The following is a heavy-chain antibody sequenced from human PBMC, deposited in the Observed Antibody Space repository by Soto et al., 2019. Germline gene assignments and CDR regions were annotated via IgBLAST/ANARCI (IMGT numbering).Heavy chain of an antibody. V-gene: IGHV1-8*01. D-gene: IGHD5-18*01. Sequence: QVQLVQSGAEVKKPGASVKVSCKASGYTFTRYDINWVRQATVQGLEWLGWMNPNSGNTGYAQKFQGRVTMTRNTSISTAYMELSRLRSDDTAVYYCAREGGYSYGFEYWGQGTLVTVSS. CDR2: MNPNSGNT. CDR1: GYTFTRYD. CDR3: AREGGYSYGFEY. J-gene: IGHJ4*02.